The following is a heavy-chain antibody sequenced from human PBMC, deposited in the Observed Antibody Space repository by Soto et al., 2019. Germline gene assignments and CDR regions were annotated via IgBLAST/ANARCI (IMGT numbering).Heavy chain of an antibody. CDR2: ISAYNGNT. CDR3: ARDSPYYYDSSGYYSFDY. Sequence: ASVKVSCKASGYTFTSYGISWVRQAPGQGLEWMGWISAYNGNTNYAQKLQGRVTMTTDTSTSTAYMELRSLRSDDTAVYYGARDSPYYYDSSGYYSFDYWGQGTLVTVS. CDR1: GYTFTSYG. V-gene: IGHV1-18*01. J-gene: IGHJ4*02. D-gene: IGHD3-22*01.